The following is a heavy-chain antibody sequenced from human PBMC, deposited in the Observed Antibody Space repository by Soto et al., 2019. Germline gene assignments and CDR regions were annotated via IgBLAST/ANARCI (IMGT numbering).Heavy chain of an antibody. CDR3: ARDRLPMVVVVMGWFDP. Sequence: QVQLVESGGALVKPGGSLRLSCAASGFSFRDYYMSWIRQAPGKGLEWISYISGSGNTIYYADSVKGRFIISRDNAKNSLFLQMNSLRADDTAVYYCARDRLPMVVVVMGWFDPWGQVTLVTVSS. CDR1: GFSFRDYY. V-gene: IGHV3-11*01. CDR2: ISGSGNTI. D-gene: IGHD3-22*01. J-gene: IGHJ5*02.